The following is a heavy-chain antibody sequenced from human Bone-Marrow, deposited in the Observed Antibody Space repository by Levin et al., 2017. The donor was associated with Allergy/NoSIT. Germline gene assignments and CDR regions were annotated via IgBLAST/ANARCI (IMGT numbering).Heavy chain of an antibody. J-gene: IGHJ4*02. CDR3: AYGFAERTVSRVPRFDS. CDR2: IFWDDDK. CDR1: GFSIRRRGVG. D-gene: IGHD1-14*01. Sequence: SGPTLVKPTQTLTLTCTFSGFSIRRRGVGVGWIRQSPGNALEWLALIFWDDDKRYSPSLKNRLAIIKDSSKNQVVLTMAYMEPVDTATYFCAYGFAERTVSRVPRFDSWGQGVLVTVSS. V-gene: IGHV2-5*02.